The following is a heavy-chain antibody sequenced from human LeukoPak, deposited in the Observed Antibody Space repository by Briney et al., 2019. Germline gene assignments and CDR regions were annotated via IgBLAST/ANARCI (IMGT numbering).Heavy chain of an antibody. CDR3: ARASTGGPERKAFDI. D-gene: IGHD1-1*01. J-gene: IGHJ3*02. CDR2: INSDGSST. V-gene: IGHV3-74*01. CDR1: GFTFSSYW. Sequence: GGSLRLSCAASGFTFSSYWMHWVRQAPGKGLVWVSRINSDGSSTGYADSVKGRFTISRDNAKNTLYLQMNSLRAEDTAVYYCARASTGGPERKAFDIWGQGTMVTVSS.